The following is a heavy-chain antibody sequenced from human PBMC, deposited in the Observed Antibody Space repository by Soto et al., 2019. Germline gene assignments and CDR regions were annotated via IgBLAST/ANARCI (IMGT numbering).Heavy chain of an antibody. CDR3: ARDLRWRIAAAGGVFDY. CDR2: ISYDGSNK. CDR1: GFTFSSYA. Sequence: QVQLVESGGGVVQPGRSLGLSCAASGFTFSSYAMHWVRQAPGKGLEWVAVISYDGSNKYYADSVKGRFTISRDNSKNTLYLQMNSLRAEDTAVYYCARDLRWRIAAAGGVFDYWGQGTLVTVSS. V-gene: IGHV3-30-3*01. D-gene: IGHD6-13*01. J-gene: IGHJ4*02.